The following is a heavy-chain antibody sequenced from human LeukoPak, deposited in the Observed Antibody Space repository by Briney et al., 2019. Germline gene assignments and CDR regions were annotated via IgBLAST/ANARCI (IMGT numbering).Heavy chain of an antibody. D-gene: IGHD3-10*01. CDR3: AKSRITMVRGVIMAKDV. J-gene: IGHJ6*04. V-gene: IGHV3-23*01. CDR2: ISGSGGST. CDR1: GFNFGSSG. Sequence: PGGSLRLSCAASGFNFGSSGIHWVRQAPGKGLEWVSAISGSGGSTYYADSVKGRFTISRDNSKNTLYLQMNSLRAEDTAVYYCAKSRITMVRGVIMAKDVWGKGTTVTISS.